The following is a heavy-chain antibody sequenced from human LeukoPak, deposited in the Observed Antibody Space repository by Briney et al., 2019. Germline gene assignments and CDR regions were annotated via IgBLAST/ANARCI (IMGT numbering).Heavy chain of an antibody. D-gene: IGHD3-22*01. Sequence: QPGGSLRLSSAASGFTFSSYSMNWVRQAPGPRLKWVAYISFSSSTIYYAGSVRGRFTISRDNAQNSLYLQMNSLRAEDTAVYHCARGGYESSGYYSGAGARADYWGQGTLVTVSS. V-gene: IGHV3-48*01. CDR1: GFTFSSYS. CDR2: ISFSSSTI. CDR3: ARGGYESSGYYSGAGARADY. J-gene: IGHJ4*02.